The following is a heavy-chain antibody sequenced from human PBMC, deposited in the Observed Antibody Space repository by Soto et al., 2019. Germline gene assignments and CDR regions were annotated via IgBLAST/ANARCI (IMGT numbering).Heavy chain of an antibody. CDR1: GGSFSGYY. Sequence: QVQLQQWGAGLLKPSETLSLTCAVYGGSFSGYYWSWIRQPPGKGLEWIGEINHSGSTNYNPSLKSRVTRSVDTSKNQFSLKLSSVTAADTAVYYCASFIVATTKFDYWGQGTLVTVSS. CDR2: INHSGST. J-gene: IGHJ4*02. CDR3: ASFIVATTKFDY. D-gene: IGHD5-12*01. V-gene: IGHV4-34*01.